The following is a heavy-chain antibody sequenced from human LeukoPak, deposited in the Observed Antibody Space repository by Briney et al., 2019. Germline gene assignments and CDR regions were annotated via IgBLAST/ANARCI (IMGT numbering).Heavy chain of an antibody. CDR1: GFTFSSYE. J-gene: IGHJ4*02. V-gene: IGHV3-48*03. CDR3: ARQRELLFSVRYFDY. Sequence: PGGYLRLSCAASGFTFSSYEMNWVRQAPGKGLEWVSYISSSGSTIYYADSVKGRFTISRDNAKNSLYLQMNSLRAEDTAVYYCARQRELLFSVRYFDYWGQGTLVTVSS. CDR2: ISSSGSTI. D-gene: IGHD1-26*01.